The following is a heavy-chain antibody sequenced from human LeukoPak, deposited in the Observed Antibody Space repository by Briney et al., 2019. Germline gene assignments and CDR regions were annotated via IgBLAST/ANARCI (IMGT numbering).Heavy chain of an antibody. V-gene: IGHV1-2*02. D-gene: IGHD3-10*01. CDR1: GYTFTGYY. CDR2: INPNSGGT. Sequence: EASVKVSCKASGYTFTGYYMHWVRQAPGQGLEWMGWINPNSGGTNYAQKFQGRVTMTRDTSISTAYMELSRLRSDDTAVYYCASDGAYYGSGSYYYYFDYWAREPWSPSPQ. CDR3: ASDGAYYGSGSYYYYFDY. J-gene: IGHJ4*02.